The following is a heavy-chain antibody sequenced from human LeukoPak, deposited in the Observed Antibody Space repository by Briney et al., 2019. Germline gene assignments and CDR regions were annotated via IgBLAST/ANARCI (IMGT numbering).Heavy chain of an antibody. CDR1: GGFIGAYY. V-gene: IGHV4-39*01. CDR3: ARHVGSVSYFDY. Sequence: ASETLSLTCTVSGGFIGAYYWGWVRQPPGKGMEWIGAIYYSGSAYYNPSLKSRFTIFVDTSMNQFSLKLSSVTAADTAVYYCARHVGSVSYFDYWGQGALVTVSS. D-gene: IGHD1-26*01. CDR2: IYYSGSA. J-gene: IGHJ4*02.